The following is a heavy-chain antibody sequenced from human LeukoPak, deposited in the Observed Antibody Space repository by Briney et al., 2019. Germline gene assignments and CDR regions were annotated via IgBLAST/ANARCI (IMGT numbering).Heavy chain of an antibody. CDR1: GYTFTSYG. Sequence: GASVKVSCKASGYTFTSYGISWVRQAPGQGLEWMGRIIPILGIANYAQKFQGRVTITADKSTSTAYMELSSLRSEDTAVYYCARADVAATQTLYYYYYYMDVWGEGTTVTVSS. D-gene: IGHD2-15*01. CDR2: IIPILGIA. V-gene: IGHV1-69*04. J-gene: IGHJ6*03. CDR3: ARADVAATQTLYYYYYYMDV.